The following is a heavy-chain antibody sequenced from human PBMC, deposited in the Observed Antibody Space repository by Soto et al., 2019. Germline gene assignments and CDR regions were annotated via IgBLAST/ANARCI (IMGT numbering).Heavy chain of an antibody. CDR2: ISGSSSNI. CDR1: GFNLRGHY. D-gene: IGHD3-10*01. V-gene: IGHV3-11*01. Sequence: QVQLVESGGGLVKIGGSLRLSCAASGFNLRGHYMTWIRQAPGKGLEWVSNISGSSSNIYYADSVKGRFTISRDKAKNSLNLQMNSLRDEDTDVYYCARDIRCDDWGQGTLVTVSS. J-gene: IGHJ4*02. CDR3: ARDIRCDD.